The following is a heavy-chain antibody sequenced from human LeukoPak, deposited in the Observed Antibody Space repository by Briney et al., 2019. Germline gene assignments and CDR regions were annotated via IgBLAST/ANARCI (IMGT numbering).Heavy chain of an antibody. J-gene: IGHJ4*02. CDR3: ARETTVTSSFDY. V-gene: IGHV3-21*01. Sequence: PGGSLRLSCAASGFTFSSYSMIWVRQAPGKGLEWVSSISSSSSYIYYADSVKGRFTISRDNAKNSLYLQMNSLRAEDTAVYYCARETTVTSSFDYWGQGTLVTVSS. CDR2: ISSSSSYI. CDR1: GFTFSSYS. D-gene: IGHD4-17*01.